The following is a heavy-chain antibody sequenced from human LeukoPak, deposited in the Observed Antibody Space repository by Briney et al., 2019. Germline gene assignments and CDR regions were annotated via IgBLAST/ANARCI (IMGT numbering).Heavy chain of an antibody. CDR2: IYTSGST. V-gene: IGHV4-4*07. D-gene: IGHD6-6*01. Sequence: SETLSLTCTVSGGSISSYYWSWIRQPAGKGLEWIGRIYTSGSTNYNPSLKSRVTMSVDTSKNQFSLKLSSVTAADTAVYYCARDPGSSSDYYYYYMDVWGKGTTVTVSS. CDR3: ARDPGSSSDYYYYYMDV. CDR1: GGSISSYY. J-gene: IGHJ6*03.